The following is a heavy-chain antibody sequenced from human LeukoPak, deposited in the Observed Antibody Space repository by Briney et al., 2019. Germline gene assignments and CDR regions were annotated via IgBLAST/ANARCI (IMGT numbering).Heavy chain of an antibody. D-gene: IGHD5-18*01. CDR2: ISAYNGNT. Sequence: ASVKVSCKASGGTFSSYAISWVRQAPGQGLEWMGWISAYNGNTNYAQKLQGRVTMTTDTSTSTAYMELRSLRSDDTAVYYCARDRRLQLRETAQDYWGQGTLVTVSS. J-gene: IGHJ4*02. CDR3: ARDRRLQLRETAQDY. CDR1: GGTFSSYA. V-gene: IGHV1-18*01.